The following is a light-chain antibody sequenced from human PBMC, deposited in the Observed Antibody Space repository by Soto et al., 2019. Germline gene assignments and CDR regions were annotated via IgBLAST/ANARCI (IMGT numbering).Light chain of an antibody. CDR1: ESVSSSK. V-gene: IGKV3D-7*01. CDR3: HQDYNLPLT. Sequence: PGERVTLSRRASESVSSSKLTWYQQKPGQAPRLLIYGASTRATSIPARFSGSGSGTDFTLTISSLQSEDFAVYYCHQDYNLPLTFGGGTKV. J-gene: IGKJ4*02. CDR2: GAS.